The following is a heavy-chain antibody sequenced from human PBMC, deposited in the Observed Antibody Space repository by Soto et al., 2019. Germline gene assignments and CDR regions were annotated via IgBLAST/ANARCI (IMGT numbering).Heavy chain of an antibody. CDR2: IFHSRSI. D-gene: IGHD4-4*01. V-gene: IGHV4-4*02. CDR1: GGSISTSVW. CDR3: ATRSNTQHVFEV. J-gene: IGHJ3*01. Sequence: QVQLQESGPGLVKPSGTLSLTCAVSGGSISTSVWWTWVRQPPGKGLEWIGEIFHSRSINYNPSLKNRVTISAESSQSKFSLKLTSLTAADTALYYCATRSNTQHVFEVGGQGTMVTVSS.